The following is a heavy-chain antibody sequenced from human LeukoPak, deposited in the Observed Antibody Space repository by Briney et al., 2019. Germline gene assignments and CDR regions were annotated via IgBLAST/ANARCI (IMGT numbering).Heavy chain of an antibody. D-gene: IGHD3-10*01. CDR1: GFTFSTYG. J-gene: IGHJ4*02. CDR3: AKDLLGHYYGSGSYYMACPDY. V-gene: IGHV3-30*18. Sequence: GGSLRLSCAASGFTFSTYGMHWVRQAPGKGLEWVAVISYDGSNKYYADSVKGRFTISRDNSKNTLYLQMNSLRAEDTAVYYCAKDLLGHYYGSGSYYMACPDYWGQGTLVTVSS. CDR2: ISYDGSNK.